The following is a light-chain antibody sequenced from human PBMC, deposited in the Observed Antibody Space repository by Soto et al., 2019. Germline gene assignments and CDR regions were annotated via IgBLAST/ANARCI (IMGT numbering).Light chain of an antibody. CDR3: QQYHSFST. J-gene: IGKJ1*01. V-gene: IGKV1-5*03. Sequence: DIQMTQSPSTLSASVEDRVTITCRASQSLDSWSAWYQQKPGKPPKLLIYKTSILEFGVPSRFSGSGSGTLFTLTISSLQPDDFATYYCQQYHSFSTFGQGTKVEIK. CDR1: QSLDSW. CDR2: KTS.